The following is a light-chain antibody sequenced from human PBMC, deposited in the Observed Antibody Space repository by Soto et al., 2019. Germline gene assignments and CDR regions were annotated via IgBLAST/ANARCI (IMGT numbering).Light chain of an antibody. CDR2: DVS. Sequence: QSALTQPASVSGSPGQSIAISCSGTSSDVGAYNYVSWYQQHPGKVPKLMIYDVSNRPSGVSDRFSGSKSGNTASLTISGLQAEDEADYYCISYASSTLYVFGTGTKVTVL. V-gene: IGLV2-14*01. CDR3: ISYASSTLYV. CDR1: SSDVGAYNY. J-gene: IGLJ1*01.